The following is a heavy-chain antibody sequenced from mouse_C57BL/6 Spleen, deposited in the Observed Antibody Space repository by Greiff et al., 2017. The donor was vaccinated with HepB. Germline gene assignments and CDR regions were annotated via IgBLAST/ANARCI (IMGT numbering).Heavy chain of an antibody. D-gene: IGHD1-1*01. CDR2: IDPSDSYT. Sequence: QVQLKQPGAELVKPGASVKLSCKASGYTFTSYWMQWVKQRPGQGLEWIGEIDPSDSYTNYNQKFKGKATLTVDTSSSTAYMQLSSLTSEDSAVYYCASYYGSRGDYFDYWGQGTTLTVSS. CDR1: GYTFTSYW. J-gene: IGHJ2*01. CDR3: ASYYGSRGDYFDY. V-gene: IGHV1-50*01.